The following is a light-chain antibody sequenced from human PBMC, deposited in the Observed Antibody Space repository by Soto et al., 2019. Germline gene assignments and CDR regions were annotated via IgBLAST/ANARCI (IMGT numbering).Light chain of an antibody. J-gene: IGKJ1*01. CDR3: QQYNSSPWT. CDR2: GAS. V-gene: IGKV3-20*01. CDR1: QSISSSY. Sequence: EIVSTQSPGTLSLSPGERATLSCRASQSISSSYLAWYQQKPGQAPRLLIYGASSRATGIPDRFSGSWSGTDFTLTISRLEPEDFAVYYCQQYNSSPWTFGQGTKVDIK.